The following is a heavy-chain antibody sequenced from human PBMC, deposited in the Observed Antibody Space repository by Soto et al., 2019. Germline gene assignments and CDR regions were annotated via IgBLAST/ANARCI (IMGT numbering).Heavy chain of an antibody. V-gene: IGHV1-18*01. J-gene: IGHJ6*02. Sequence: QVQLVQSGAAVKRPGASVKDSCKASGYTFLNYDVAWVRRAPGQGLEWMVWFSISKGKTYYQQSLQGRVTMTTDTATTTTYREVRSLRSDNTAVYYCARKGYIGNFGLDVWGQGTTGTVSS. CDR1: GYTFLNYD. CDR3: ARKGYIGNFGLDV. D-gene: IGHD5-12*01. CDR2: FSISKGKT.